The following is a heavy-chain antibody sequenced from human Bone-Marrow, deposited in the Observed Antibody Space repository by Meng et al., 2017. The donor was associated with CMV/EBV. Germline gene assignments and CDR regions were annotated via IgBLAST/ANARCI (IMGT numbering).Heavy chain of an antibody. Sequence: ASVKVSCKASGYTFTSYGISWVRQAPGQGLEWMGWISAYNGNTNYAQKLQGRVTMTTDTSTSTAYKDLRSLRSHDTAVYYCARGTNVDTVEGGYYNYYGMDVWGQGTTVTVSS. CDR1: GYTFTSYG. J-gene: IGHJ6*02. D-gene: IGHD5-18*01. CDR2: ISAYNGNT. V-gene: IGHV1-18*01. CDR3: ARGTNVDTVEGGYYNYYGMDV.